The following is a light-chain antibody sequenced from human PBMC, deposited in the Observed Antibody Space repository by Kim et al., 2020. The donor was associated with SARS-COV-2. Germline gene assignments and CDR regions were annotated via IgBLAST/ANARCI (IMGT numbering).Light chain of an antibody. CDR2: YDS. CDR1: NIGSKS. J-gene: IGLJ2*01. V-gene: IGLV3-21*04. CDR3: QVWDSRSDHVV. Sequence: APGKTARITWGGNNIGSKSVHWYQEKPGKAPVLVIYYDSERPSGIPERFSGSNSGNTATLTISRVEAGDEADYYWQVWDSRSDHVVFGGGTQLTVL.